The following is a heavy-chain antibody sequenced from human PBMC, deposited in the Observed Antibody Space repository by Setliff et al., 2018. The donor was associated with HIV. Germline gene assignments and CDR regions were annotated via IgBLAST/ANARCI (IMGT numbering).Heavy chain of an antibody. CDR1: GFSFTNYG. CDR2: IRYDGSNK. J-gene: IGHJ4*02. Sequence: PGGSLRLSCAASGFSFTNYGMHWVRQAPGKGLEWVAFIRYDGSNKDYAGSVKGRFTISRDNSKNTLYLQMNSLRADDTAVYYCANLIGEADTPYWGQGTLVTVSS. V-gene: IGHV3-30*02. CDR3: ANLIGEADTPY. D-gene: IGHD6-13*01.